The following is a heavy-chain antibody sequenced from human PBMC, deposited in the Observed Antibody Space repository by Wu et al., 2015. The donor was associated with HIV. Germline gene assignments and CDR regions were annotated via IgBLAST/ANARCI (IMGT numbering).Heavy chain of an antibody. CDR3: TRGAENLVGAEQQLEGGLVRPR. V-gene: IGHV1-8*02. Sequence: QVQLVQSGAEVKKPGSSVKVSCKASGGTFSSYAISWVRQAPGQGLEWMGWMNPKSGSTGYAQQFQGRITLTRDTSINTAYMDLINLRSEDTAVYYCTRGAENLVGAEQQLEGGLVRPRGGPGTLVTISS. J-gene: IGHJ1*01. CDR2: MNPKSGST. CDR1: GGTFSSYA. D-gene: IGHD6-13*01.